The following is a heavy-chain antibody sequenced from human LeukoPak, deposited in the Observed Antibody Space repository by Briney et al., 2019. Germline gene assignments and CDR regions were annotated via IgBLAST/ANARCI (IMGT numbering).Heavy chain of an antibody. CDR3: ASSWAGRKDFWSGYYNGYFDY. Sequence: PSETLSLTCSVSGGSISSGGYYWRWIRQHPGKDLEWIGYIYYSGSTNYNPSLKSRVTISVDTSKNQFSLKLSSVTAADTAVYYCASSWAGRKDFWSGYYNGYFDYWGQGILVTVSS. J-gene: IGHJ4*02. CDR2: IYYSGST. V-gene: IGHV4-61*08. D-gene: IGHD3-3*01. CDR1: GGSISSGGYY.